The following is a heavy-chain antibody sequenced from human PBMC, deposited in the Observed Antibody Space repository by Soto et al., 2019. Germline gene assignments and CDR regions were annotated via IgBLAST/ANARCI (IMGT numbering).Heavy chain of an antibody. D-gene: IGHD5-18*01. CDR3: ATLRRGYSYGWDYYYYYGMDV. J-gene: IGHJ6*02. V-gene: IGHV4-61*01. CDR1: GGCVSSGSYY. Sequence: SERMSLTCTVSGGCVSSGSYYWSWIQQPPGKGLEWIGYIYYSGSTNYNPSLKSRVTISVDTSKNQFSLKLSSVTAADTAVYYCATLRRGYSYGWDYYYYYGMDVWGQGTTVTVSS. CDR2: IYYSGST.